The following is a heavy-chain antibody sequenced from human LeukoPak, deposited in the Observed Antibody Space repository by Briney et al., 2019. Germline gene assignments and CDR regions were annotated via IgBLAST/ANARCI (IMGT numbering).Heavy chain of an antibody. CDR2: TYFRSKWYN. V-gene: IGHV6-1*01. D-gene: IGHD1-1*01. Sequence: SQTLSPTCAISGDSVSRNSAAWNWLRQSPSRGLEWLGRTYFRSKWYNDYAVSVKSRIIINADTSKNHFSLQLNSVTPEDTAVYFCARNGIGTTYDAFGIWGQGTMVTVSS. J-gene: IGHJ3*02. CDR1: GDSVSRNSAA. CDR3: ARNGIGTTYDAFGI.